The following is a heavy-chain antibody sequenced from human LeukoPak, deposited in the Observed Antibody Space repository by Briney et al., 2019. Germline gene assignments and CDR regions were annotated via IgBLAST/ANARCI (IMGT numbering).Heavy chain of an antibody. Sequence: SETLSLTCTVSGGSISSYYWTWIRQPPGKGLEYIGYVYHNGSTNYNPSLKSRVTISVDTSKNQFSLKLTSITAADTAMYYCARGLGSGWPFDYWGQGTLVTVSS. CDR2: VYHNGST. V-gene: IGHV4-59*01. D-gene: IGHD6-19*01. CDR3: ARGLGSGWPFDY. CDR1: GGSISSYY. J-gene: IGHJ4*02.